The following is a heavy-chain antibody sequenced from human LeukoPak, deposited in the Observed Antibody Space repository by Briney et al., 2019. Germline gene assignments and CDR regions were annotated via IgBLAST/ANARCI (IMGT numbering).Heavy chain of an antibody. D-gene: IGHD1-26*01. V-gene: IGHV3-33*01. CDR2: IWYDGSNK. CDR3: AARGATSAFDI. J-gene: IGHJ3*02. Sequence: GGSLRLSCAASGFTLSSYGMHWVRQAPGKGLEWVAVIWYDGSNKHYADSVKGRFTISRDNSKNTLYLQMNSLRAEDTAVYYCAARGATSAFDIWGQGTMVTVSS. CDR1: GFTLSSYG.